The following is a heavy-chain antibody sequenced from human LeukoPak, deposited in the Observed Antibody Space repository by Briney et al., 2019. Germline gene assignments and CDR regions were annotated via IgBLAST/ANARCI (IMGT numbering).Heavy chain of an antibody. CDR1: GFTFSSYS. V-gene: IGHV3-21*01. D-gene: IGHD6-19*01. J-gene: IGHJ4*02. CDR3: ARASIAVAAGLQY. CDR2: ISSTSSYI. Sequence: GGSLRLSCAASGFTFSSYSMNWVRQAPGKGLEWVSSISSTSSYIYYADSVEGRFTISRDNAKNSMYLQMNSLRAEDTAVYYCARASIAVAAGLQYWGQGTLVTVSS.